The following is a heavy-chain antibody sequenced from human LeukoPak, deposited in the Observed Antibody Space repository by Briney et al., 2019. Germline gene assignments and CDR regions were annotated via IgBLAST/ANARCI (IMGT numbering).Heavy chain of an antibody. J-gene: IGHJ4*02. V-gene: IGHV3-30*02. CDR1: GFAFSSYG. CDR3: ARDRLHYGEYEKTFDY. D-gene: IGHD4-17*01. Sequence: PGGSLRLSCAASGFAFSSYGMHWVRQAPGKGLEWVAYIHYDSSTEDYADSVKGRFTISRDNGKNSLYLQMNSLRAEDTAVYYCARDRLHYGEYEKTFDYWGQGTLVTVSS. CDR2: IHYDSSTE.